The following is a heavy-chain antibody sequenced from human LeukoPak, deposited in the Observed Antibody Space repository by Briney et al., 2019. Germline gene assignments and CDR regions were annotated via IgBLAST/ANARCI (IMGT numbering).Heavy chain of an antibody. Sequence: SLKVSCKASGFTFTSSVVQWVRQTRGQRLEWIGWIVVGSGNTKYAQKFQERVNIPRDMSTSTTYMELSSLRSEDTAVYYCAADRAKYCSGGSCSEFWDYWGQGTLVTVSS. CDR3: AADRAKYCSGGSCSEFWDY. V-gene: IGHV1-58*01. J-gene: IGHJ4*02. CDR1: GFTFTSSV. CDR2: IVVGSGNT. D-gene: IGHD2-15*01.